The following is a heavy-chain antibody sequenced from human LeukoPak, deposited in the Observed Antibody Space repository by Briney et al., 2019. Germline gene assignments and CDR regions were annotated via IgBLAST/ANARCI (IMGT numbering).Heavy chain of an antibody. D-gene: IGHD4-17*01. J-gene: IGHJ4*02. CDR3: ARILPYGDYGDY. CDR1: GFTFSSYE. CDR2: ISSSGSTI. Sequence: PGGSLRLSCAASGFTFSSYEMNWVRQAPGKGLEWVSYISSSGSTIYYADSVKGRLTISRDNAKNSLYLQMNSLRAEDTAVYYCARILPYGDYGDYWGQGTLVTVSS. V-gene: IGHV3-48*03.